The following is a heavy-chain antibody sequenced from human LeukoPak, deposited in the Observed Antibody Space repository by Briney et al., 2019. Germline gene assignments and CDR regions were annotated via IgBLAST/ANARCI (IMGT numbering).Heavy chain of an antibody. V-gene: IGHV3-30*02. Sequence: SGGSLRLSCAASGFTFSSYGMHWVRQAPGKGLEWVAFIRYDGSNKYYADSVKGRFTISRDNSKNTLYLQMNSLRAEDTAVYYCANTKWGYFDYWGQGTLVTLSS. D-gene: IGHD7-27*01. CDR1: GFTFSSYG. CDR3: ANTKWGYFDY. CDR2: IRYDGSNK. J-gene: IGHJ4*02.